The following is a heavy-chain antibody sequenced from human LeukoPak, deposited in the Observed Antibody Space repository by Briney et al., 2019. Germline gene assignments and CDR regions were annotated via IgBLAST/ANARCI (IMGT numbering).Heavy chain of an antibody. CDR2: TIPIFGTA. V-gene: IGHV1-69*06. Sequence: SVKVSCKASGGTLSTYAFSWVRQAPGHGLEWLGGTIPIFGTAIYAQKFQGRITISADKSTSTAYMEVNSLRSEDTAVYYCARAPGKSYYYYYYGMDVWGQGTTVTVSS. CDR3: ARAPGKSYYYYYYGMDV. J-gene: IGHJ6*02. D-gene: IGHD1-1*01. CDR1: GGTLSTYA.